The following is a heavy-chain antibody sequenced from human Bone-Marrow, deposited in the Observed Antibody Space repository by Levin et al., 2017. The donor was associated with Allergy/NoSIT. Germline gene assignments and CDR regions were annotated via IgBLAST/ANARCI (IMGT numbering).Heavy chain of an antibody. CDR1: GYTFTNYD. CDR2: MNPNSGNT. V-gene: IGHV1-8*01. Sequence: VASVKVSCNTSGYTFTNYDINWVRQATGQGLEWMGWMNPNSGNTGYAQKFQGRVSMTSNTSISTAYMELSSLRSEDTAVYYCARGRYSGSYSSSYYYQGMDVWGQGTTVTVSS. J-gene: IGHJ6*02. CDR3: ARGRYSGSYSSSYYYQGMDV. D-gene: IGHD1-26*01.